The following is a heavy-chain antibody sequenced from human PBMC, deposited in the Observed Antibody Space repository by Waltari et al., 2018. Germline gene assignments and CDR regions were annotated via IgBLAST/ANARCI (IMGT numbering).Heavy chain of an antibody. CDR1: GGSFSGYY. Sequence: QVQLQQWGAGLLKPSETLSLTCAVYGGSFSGYYWSWIRQPPGKGLEWIGEINHSGSTNSNPSLKSRVTISVDTSKNQFSLKLSSVTAADTAVYYCARSGPYDFWSGHHYYYYMDVWGKGTTVTISS. D-gene: IGHD3-3*01. V-gene: IGHV4-34*01. CDR3: ARSGPYDFWSGHHYYYYMDV. CDR2: INHSGST. J-gene: IGHJ6*03.